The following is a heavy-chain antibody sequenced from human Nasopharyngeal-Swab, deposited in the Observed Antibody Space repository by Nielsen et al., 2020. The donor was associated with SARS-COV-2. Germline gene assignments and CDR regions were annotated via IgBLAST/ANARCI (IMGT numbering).Heavy chain of an antibody. V-gene: IGHV3-66*01. CDR1: GLTVNSNY. CDR3: ATHSPNNNCRDATCRYYYYYMGV. CDR2: IFTGVST. Sequence: GESLKISCAASGLTVNSNYMSWVRQAPGKGLEWVSVIFTGVSTYYADSVRGRFTISRDSSKNTVYLQMNSLRAEDTALYYCATHSPNNNCRDATCRYYYYYMGVWGKGTTVTVSS. D-gene: IGHD3-10*01. J-gene: IGHJ6*03.